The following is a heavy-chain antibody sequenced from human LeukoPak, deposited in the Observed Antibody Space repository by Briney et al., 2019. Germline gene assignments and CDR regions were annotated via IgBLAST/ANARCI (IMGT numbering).Heavy chain of an antibody. J-gene: IGHJ4*02. CDR1: GYTFTGYY. CDR3: ARDLGGHFAIDY. CDR2: INPNSGGT. V-gene: IGHV1-2*02. Sequence: ASVKVSCKASGYTFTGYYMHWVRQAPGQGLEWMGWINPNSGGTNYAQKFQGRVTMTRDTSISTAYMELSRLRSDDTAVYYCARDLGGHFAIDYWGQGTLVTVSS. D-gene: IGHD2-21*01.